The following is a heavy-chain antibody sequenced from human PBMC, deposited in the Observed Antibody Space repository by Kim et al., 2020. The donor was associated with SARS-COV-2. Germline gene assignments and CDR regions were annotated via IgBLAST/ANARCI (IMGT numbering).Heavy chain of an antibody. CDR1: GFTFSSYA. J-gene: IGHJ6*02. V-gene: IGHV3-30*04. D-gene: IGHD1-26*01. CDR3: ARDSSVGAMPFVYYSYYGMDV. CDR2: ISYDGSNK. Sequence: GGSLRLSCAASGFTFSSYAMHWVRQAPGKGLEWVAVISYDGSNKYYADSVKGRFTISRDNSKNTLYLQMNSLRAEDTAVYYCARDSSVGAMPFVYYSYYGMDVWGQGTTVTVSS.